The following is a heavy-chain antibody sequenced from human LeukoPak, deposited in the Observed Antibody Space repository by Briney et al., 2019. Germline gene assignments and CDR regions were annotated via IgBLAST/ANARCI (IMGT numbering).Heavy chain of an antibody. CDR1: GYTFTSHG. V-gene: IGHV1-18*01. Sequence: ASVKVSCKASGYTFTSHGISWVRQAPGQGLEWMGWISAYNGNTNYAQKLQGRVTMTTDTSTSTAYMELRSLRSDDTAVYYCARVPALLWFGESTPPYYFDYWGQGTLVTVSS. D-gene: IGHD3-10*01. CDR2: ISAYNGNT. J-gene: IGHJ4*02. CDR3: ARVPALLWFGESTPPYYFDY.